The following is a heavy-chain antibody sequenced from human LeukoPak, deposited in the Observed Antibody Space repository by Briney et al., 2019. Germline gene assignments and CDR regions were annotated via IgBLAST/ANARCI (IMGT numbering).Heavy chain of an antibody. D-gene: IGHD3-10*01. CDR2: IWYDGSNK. J-gene: IGHJ5*02. CDR3: ARDRNYYGSGSGFFDP. Sequence: GGSLRLSCAASGFTFGSYGMHWVRQAPGKGLEWVAVIWYDGSNKYYADSVKGRFTISRDNSKNTLYLQMNSLRAEDTAVYYCARDRNYYGSGSGFFDPWGQGTLVTVSS. CDR1: GFTFGSYG. V-gene: IGHV3-33*01.